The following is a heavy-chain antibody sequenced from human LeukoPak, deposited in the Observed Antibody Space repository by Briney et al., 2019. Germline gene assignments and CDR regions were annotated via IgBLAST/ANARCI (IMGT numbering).Heavy chain of an antibody. V-gene: IGHV1-24*01. CDR1: GYTLTELS. CDR2: FDPEDGET. CDR3: ATCNPYYYGSRNLKGLDY. J-gene: IGHJ4*02. D-gene: IGHD3-10*01. Sequence: ASVKVSCKVSGYTLTELSMHWVRQAPGKGLEWMGGFDPEDGETIYAQKFQGRVTMTEDTSTDTAYMELSSLRSEDTAVYYCATCNPYYYGSRNLKGLDYWGQGTLVTVSS.